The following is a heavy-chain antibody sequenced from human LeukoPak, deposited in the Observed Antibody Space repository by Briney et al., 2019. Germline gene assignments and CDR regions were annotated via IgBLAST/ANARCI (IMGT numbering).Heavy chain of an antibody. J-gene: IGHJ1*01. V-gene: IGHV3-21*01. CDR1: GFTFGIYA. CDR3: ARGDYYDSSPHY. Sequence: GGSLRLSCAASGFTFGIYAMNWVRQAPGKGLEWVASISGGSRYIFHADSVKGRFTISRDNSKNSVFLQMNSLRVDDTALYYCARGDYYDSSPHYWGQGTLVIVSS. D-gene: IGHD3-22*01. CDR2: ISGGSRYI.